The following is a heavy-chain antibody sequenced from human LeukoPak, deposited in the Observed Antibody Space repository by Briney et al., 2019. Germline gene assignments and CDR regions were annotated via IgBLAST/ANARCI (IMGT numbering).Heavy chain of an antibody. CDR1: GFSVSNNY. D-gene: IGHD2-21*01. Sequence: PGGSLRLSCAASGFSVSNNYMSWVRQAPGKGLEWVSLISGSGGNTYYADSVKGRFTISRDNSKNTLYLQMNSLRAEDTAVYHCAKDIQCTYWGQGTLVTVSS. CDR2: ISGSGGNT. V-gene: IGHV3-23*01. J-gene: IGHJ4*02. CDR3: AKDIQCTY.